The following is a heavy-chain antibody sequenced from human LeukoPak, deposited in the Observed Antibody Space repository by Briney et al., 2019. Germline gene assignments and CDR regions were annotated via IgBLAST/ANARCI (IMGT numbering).Heavy chain of an antibody. CDR2: INYSGST. CDR1: GGSMSSDNYQ. V-gene: IGHV4-30-4*01. D-gene: IGHD3-10*01. CDR3: ARYGSGSTWFDP. J-gene: IGHJ5*02. Sequence: SETLSLTCTVSGGSMSSDNYQWSWIRQPPGKGLEWIGYINYSGSTYYNPSLKSRVTKSVDTSKNHFSLKLSSVTAADTAVYYCARYGSGSTWFDPWGQGTLVTVSS.